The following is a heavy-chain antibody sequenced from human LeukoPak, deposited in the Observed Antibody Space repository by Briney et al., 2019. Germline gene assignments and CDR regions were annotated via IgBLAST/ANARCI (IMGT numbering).Heavy chain of an antibody. CDR2: ISYDGSNK. CDR3: AKDLGGSGDY. CDR1: GFTFSSYA. D-gene: IGHD3-16*01. J-gene: IGHJ4*02. Sequence: PGGSLRLSCAASGFTFSSYAMHWVRQAPGKGLEWVAVISYDGSNKYYADSVKGRLTISRDNSKNTLYLQMNSLRAEDTAVYYCAKDLGGSGDYWGQGTLVTVSS. V-gene: IGHV3-30*04.